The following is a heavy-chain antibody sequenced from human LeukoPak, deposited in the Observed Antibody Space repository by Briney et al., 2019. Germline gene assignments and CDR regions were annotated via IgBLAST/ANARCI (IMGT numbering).Heavy chain of an antibody. Sequence: PGGSLRLSCAASGFTFSSYAMSWARQAPWKGLEWVSAISGSGGSTYYADSVKGRFTISRDNSKNTLYLQMNSLRAEDTAVYYCAASIVDFTYGEYFQHWGQGTLVTVSS. CDR3: AASIVDFTYGEYFQH. J-gene: IGHJ1*01. CDR2: ISGSGGST. V-gene: IGHV3-23*01. CDR1: GFTFSSYA. D-gene: IGHD3-22*01.